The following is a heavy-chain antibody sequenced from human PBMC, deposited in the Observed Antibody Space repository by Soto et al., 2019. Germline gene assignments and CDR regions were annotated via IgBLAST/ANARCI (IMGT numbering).Heavy chain of an antibody. D-gene: IGHD6-19*01. Sequence: QVQLVQSGAEVKKPGTSVKVSCKASGYTFTGYYMHWVRQAPGQGLEWMGWINPNSGGTNYAQKFQGRVTRTRDTSISTAYMELSRMRSDDTAVYYCARPCPYSSGWTGAFDIWGQGTLVTVSS. J-gene: IGHJ3*02. CDR2: INPNSGGT. CDR3: ARPCPYSSGWTGAFDI. CDR1: GYTFTGYY. V-gene: IGHV1-2*02.